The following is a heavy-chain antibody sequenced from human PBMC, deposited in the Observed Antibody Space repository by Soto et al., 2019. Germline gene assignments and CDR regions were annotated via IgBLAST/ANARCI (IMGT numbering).Heavy chain of an antibody. CDR2: IKQDGSEK. CDR1: GIIFSSYW. D-gene: IGHD2-2*01. J-gene: IGHJ5*02. Sequence: PGGSLRLSCAACGIIFSSYWMSWVRQAPGKGLEWVANIKQDGSEKYYVDSVKGRFTISRDNAKNSLYLQMNSLRAEDTAVYYCARDRCSSTSCPNWFDPWGQGTLVTVSS. CDR3: ARDRCSSTSCPNWFDP. V-gene: IGHV3-7*05.